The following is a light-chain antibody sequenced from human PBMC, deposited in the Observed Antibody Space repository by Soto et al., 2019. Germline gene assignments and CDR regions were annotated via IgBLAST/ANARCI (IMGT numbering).Light chain of an antibody. CDR3: QQRSNWPPWT. CDR1: QSVSSY. V-gene: IGKV3-11*01. J-gene: IGKJ1*01. CDR2: DAS. Sequence: EIVLTQSPATLSLSPGERATLSCRASQSVSSYLAWYQQKPGQAPRLLIYDASNRATGIPARFSGSGSGTDFTRTISGLKPEDFAVYYCQQRSNWPPWTFGQGTKVEIK.